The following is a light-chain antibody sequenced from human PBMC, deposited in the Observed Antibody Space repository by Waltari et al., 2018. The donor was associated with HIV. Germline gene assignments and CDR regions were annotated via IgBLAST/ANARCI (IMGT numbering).Light chain of an antibody. CDR2: GAL. CDR1: QSLSSSY. J-gene: IGKJ2*01. V-gene: IGKV3-20*01. Sequence: EIVLTQSPGTLSLSPGERATLSCRARQSLSSSYLAWFQQKPSQAPRLLIYGALSRATGIPDRFSGSGSGTDFTLTISRLEPEDFAVYYCQQYTSPWTFGQGTKLEIK. CDR3: QQYTSPWT.